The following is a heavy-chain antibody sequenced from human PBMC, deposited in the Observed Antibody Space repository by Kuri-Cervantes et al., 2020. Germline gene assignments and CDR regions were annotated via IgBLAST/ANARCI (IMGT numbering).Heavy chain of an antibody. CDR2: IGTAGDT. CDR3: ARDSGPTVGFDY. V-gene: IGHV3-13*01. J-gene: IGHJ4*02. Sequence: GESLKISCAASGFTFSSYDMHWVRQATGKGLEWVSAIGTAGDTYYPGSVKGRFTISRENTKNSLYLQMNSLRAEDTAVYNCARDSGPTVGFDYWGQGTLVTVSS. CDR1: GFTFSSYD. D-gene: IGHD1-26*01.